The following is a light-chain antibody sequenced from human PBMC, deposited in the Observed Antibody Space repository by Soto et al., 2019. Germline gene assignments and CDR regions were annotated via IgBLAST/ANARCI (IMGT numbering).Light chain of an antibody. CDR3: MQSQQTPPT. CDR1: QSLLPSNGYNY. Sequence: DIVMTQSPLSLPVTPGEPASISCSSSQSLLPSNGYNYLDWYLQKPGQSPQLLIYFGSYRASGVPDRFSGSGSGKDFTLKIRRVEAEDVVVYYCMQSQQTPPTFGQGTKVEIK. V-gene: IGKV2-28*01. CDR2: FGS. J-gene: IGKJ1*01.